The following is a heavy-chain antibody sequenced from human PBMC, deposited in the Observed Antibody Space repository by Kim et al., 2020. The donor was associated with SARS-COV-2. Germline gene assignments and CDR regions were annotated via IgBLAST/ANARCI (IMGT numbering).Heavy chain of an antibody. CDR3: AKQKRGYYMDE. Sequence: GGSLRLSCVASGFTFNNFGMHWVRQAPGKGLEWIAFISYDGDYQYYGDSVKGRLTISRDQSKNTLYLQVNSLRADDTGVYYCAKQKRGYYMDEWGKGTTV. CDR2: ISYDGDYQ. J-gene: IGHJ6*03. V-gene: IGHV3-30*18. CDR1: GFTFNNFG. D-gene: IGHD2-15*01.